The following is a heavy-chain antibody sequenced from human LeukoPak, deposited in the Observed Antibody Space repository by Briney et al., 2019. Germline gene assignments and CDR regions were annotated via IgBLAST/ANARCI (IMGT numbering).Heavy chain of an antibody. CDR1: GFTFRSYS. Sequence: GGSLRLSWAASGFTFRSYSMNWVRQAPGKGLEWVSSINSRGNDKYYAESVKGRFTISRDNAKNSLYLQMNNLRVEDTAAYYCAREGSIVPHQDLDCWGQGSLVTVSS. CDR2: INSRGNDK. V-gene: IGHV3-21*01. CDR3: AREGSIVPHQDLDC. D-gene: IGHD2-21*01. J-gene: IGHJ4*02.